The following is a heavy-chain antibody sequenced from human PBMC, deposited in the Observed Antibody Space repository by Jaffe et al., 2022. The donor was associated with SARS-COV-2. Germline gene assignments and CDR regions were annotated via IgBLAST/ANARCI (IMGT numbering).Heavy chain of an antibody. V-gene: IGHV3-23*01. CDR2: ISGSGGST. CDR1: GFTFSNYA. J-gene: IGHJ6*02. Sequence: EVQLLESGGGLVQPGGSLRLSCAASGFTFSNYAMSWVRQAPGKGLEWVSAISGSGGSTYYADSVKGRFTISRDNSKNTLYLQMNSLRAEDTAVYYCAKDCVRATCHQYYYGMDVWGQGTTVTVSS. CDR3: AKDCVRATCHQYYYGMDV. D-gene: IGHD2-21*01.